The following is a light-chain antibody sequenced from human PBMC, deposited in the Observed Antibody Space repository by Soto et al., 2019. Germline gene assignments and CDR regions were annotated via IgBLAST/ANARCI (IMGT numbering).Light chain of an antibody. J-gene: IGKJ1*01. CDR2: RAS. CDR1: QNIYSN. CDR3: LQYHNLWA. Sequence: IVLTHSPATLSVSPGEGASLXCRASQNIYSNIAWYQQRPGQAPRLLIYRASTRATGVPARFSGSGSGTEFTLTISSLQSEDFTVYSCLQYHNLWAFGQGTKVDNK. V-gene: IGKV3-15*01.